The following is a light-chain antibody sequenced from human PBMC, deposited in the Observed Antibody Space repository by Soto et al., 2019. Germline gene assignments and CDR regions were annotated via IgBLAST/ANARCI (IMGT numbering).Light chain of an antibody. J-gene: IGKJ1*01. CDR3: QQYYTTPRT. CDR1: QSVLYSANNKNY. V-gene: IGKV4-1*01. Sequence: DIVMTQSPDSLAVSLGERATLNCKSSQSVLYSANNKNYLAWYQQKPGQPPKLLIYWASTRESGVPDRFSGSGSGTDFTLTISSLHAEDVAVYFCQQYYTTPRTFGQGTKVEIK. CDR2: WAS.